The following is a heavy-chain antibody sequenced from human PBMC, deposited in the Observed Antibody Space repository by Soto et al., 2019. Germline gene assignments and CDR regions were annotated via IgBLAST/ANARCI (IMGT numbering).Heavy chain of an antibody. J-gene: IGHJ5*02. Sequence: PSETLSLTCTVSGGSISSGGYYWSWIRQHPGKGLEWIGYIYYSGSTYYNPSLKSRVTISVGTSKNQFSLKLSSVTAADTAGYYCARDGILTGYSSNWFDPWGQGTLVT. CDR3: ARDGILTGYSSNWFDP. CDR2: IYYSGST. CDR1: GGSISSGGYY. D-gene: IGHD3-9*01. V-gene: IGHV4-31*03.